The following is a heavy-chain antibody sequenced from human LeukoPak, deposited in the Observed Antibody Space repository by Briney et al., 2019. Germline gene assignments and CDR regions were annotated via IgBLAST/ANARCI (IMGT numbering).Heavy chain of an antibody. V-gene: IGHV3-21*04. Sequence: GGSLRLSCAASGFTFSSYSMNWVRQAPGKGLEWVSSISSSSSYIYYADSVKGRFTISRDNAKNSLYLQMNSLRAEDTAVYYCARSPPLYYYGMDVWGQGTLVTVSS. CDR3: ARSPPLYYYGMDV. J-gene: IGHJ6*02. CDR2: ISSSSSYI. CDR1: GFTFSSYS.